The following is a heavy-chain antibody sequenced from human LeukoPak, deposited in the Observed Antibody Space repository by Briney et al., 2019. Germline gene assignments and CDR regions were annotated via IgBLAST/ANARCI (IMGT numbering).Heavy chain of an antibody. J-gene: IGHJ6*03. V-gene: IGHV1-8*01. D-gene: IGHD6-19*01. CDR1: GYTFTSYD. CDR3: ARGTLYSWLDYYMDV. CDR2: MNPNSGNT. Sequence: ASVKVSCKASGYTFTSYDINWVRQAPGQGLEGMGWMNPNSGNTGYAQKFRGRVTMTRNTSISTAYMELSSLRSEDTAVYYCARGTLYSWLDYYMDVWGKGTTVTISS.